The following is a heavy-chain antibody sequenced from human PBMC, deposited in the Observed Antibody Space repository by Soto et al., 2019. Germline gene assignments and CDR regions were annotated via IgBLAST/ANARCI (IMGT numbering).Heavy chain of an antibody. V-gene: IGHV3-11*04. CDR3: AKSGVAARNYYYYYMDV. J-gene: IGHJ6*03. Sequence: GGSLRLSCAASGFTFSDYYMSWIRQAPGKGLEWVAYISSGGSNKYYADSVKGRFTISRDNSKNTLYLQMNSLRAEDTAVYYCAKSGVAARNYYYYYMDVWGKGTTVTVSS. CDR2: ISSGGSNK. CDR1: GFTFSDYY. D-gene: IGHD6-6*01.